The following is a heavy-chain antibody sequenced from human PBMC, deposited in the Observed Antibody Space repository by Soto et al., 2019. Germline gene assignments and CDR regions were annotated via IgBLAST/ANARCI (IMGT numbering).Heavy chain of an antibody. V-gene: IGHV4-39*01. Sequence: LSLTCTVSGGSISSSSYYWGWIRQPPGKGLEWIGSIYYSGSTYYNPSLNSRVTISVDTSKNQFSLRLSSVTAADTAVYYCARWGYYGSGSYYWYSGGLNWFDPWGQGTLVTVSA. D-gene: IGHD3-10*01. CDR3: ARWGYYGSGSYYWYSGGLNWFDP. CDR1: GGSISSSSYY. CDR2: IYYSGST. J-gene: IGHJ5*02.